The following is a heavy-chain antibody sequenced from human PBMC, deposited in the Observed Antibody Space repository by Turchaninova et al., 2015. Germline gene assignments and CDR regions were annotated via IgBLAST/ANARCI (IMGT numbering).Heavy chain of an antibody. J-gene: IGHJ6*03. CDR3: ARGPRYKDWATFYYFYYMDV. V-gene: IGHV4-34*01. D-gene: IGHD1-14*01. CDR1: GGFFRDYY. CDR2: INHSENT. Sequence: QVQLQQWGAGLLKPSETLSLTCAVYGGFFRDYYWNWIRQPPGKGLEWIGEINHSENTNYNPSLKSRVSISVDTSKSQFSLKLSSVTAADTAVYYCARGPRYKDWATFYYFYYMDVWGEGTTVTVSS.